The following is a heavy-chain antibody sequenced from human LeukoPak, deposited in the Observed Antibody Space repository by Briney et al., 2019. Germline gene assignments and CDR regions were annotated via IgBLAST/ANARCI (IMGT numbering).Heavy chain of an antibody. D-gene: IGHD3-9*01. CDR3: ARSEYDILTGYYLLPFDY. J-gene: IGHJ4*02. Sequence: SVKVSCKASGGTFSSYTISWVRQAPGQGLEWMGGIIPIFGTANYAQKFQGRVTITADESTSTAYMELSSLRSEDTAVYYCARSEYDILTGYYLLPFDYWGQGTLVTVSS. V-gene: IGHV1-69*01. CDR2: IIPIFGTA. CDR1: GGTFSSYT.